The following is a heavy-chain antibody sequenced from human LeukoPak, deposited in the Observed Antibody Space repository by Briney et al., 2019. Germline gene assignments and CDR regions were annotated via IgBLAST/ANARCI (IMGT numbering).Heavy chain of an antibody. CDR1: GFTFSTYW. Sequence: PGGSLRLSCVASGFTFSTYWMHWVRQAPGKGLVWVSRINTDGTTTTYADSVKGRFTISRDNAKNTLHLQMNSLRVEDTAVYYCVSDHTGHDDYWGQGTLVTVSS. V-gene: IGHV3-74*01. D-gene: IGHD1-1*01. CDR3: VSDHTGHDDY. J-gene: IGHJ4*02. CDR2: INTDGTTT.